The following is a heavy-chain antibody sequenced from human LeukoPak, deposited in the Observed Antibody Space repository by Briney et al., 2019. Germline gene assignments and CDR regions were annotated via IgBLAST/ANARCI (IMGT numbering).Heavy chain of an antibody. CDR1: GGSFSGYY. J-gene: IGHJ4*02. CDR3: ACRLRQTDY. D-gene: IGHD5-12*01. Sequence: PSETLSLTCAVYGGSFSGYYWSWIRQPPGRGLEWIGEINHSGSTNYNPSLKSRVTISVDTSKNQFSLKLSSVTAADTAVYYCACRLRQTDYWGQGTLVTVSS. V-gene: IGHV4-34*01. CDR2: INHSGST.